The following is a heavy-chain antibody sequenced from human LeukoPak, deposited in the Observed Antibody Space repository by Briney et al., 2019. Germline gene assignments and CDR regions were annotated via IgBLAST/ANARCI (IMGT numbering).Heavy chain of an antibody. CDR2: IYYSGGT. V-gene: IGHV4-59*01. CDR1: GGSISSYY. Sequence: PSETLSLTCTVSGGSISSYYWSWIRQPPGKGLEWIGYIYYSGGTNYNPSLKSRVTISVDTSKNQFSLKLSSVTAADTAVYYCARARGRYWYFDLWGRGTLVTVSS. CDR3: ARARGRYWYFDL. J-gene: IGHJ2*01.